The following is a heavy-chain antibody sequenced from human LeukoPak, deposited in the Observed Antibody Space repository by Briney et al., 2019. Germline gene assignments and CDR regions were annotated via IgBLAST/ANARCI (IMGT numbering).Heavy chain of an antibody. Sequence: GASVNVSCKASGYTFTSYDINWVRQATGQGLEWMGWMNPNSGNTGYAQKFQGRVTMTRNTSISTAYMELSSLRSEDTAVYYCASSPRTNYYDSSGYSYWGQGTLVTVSS. J-gene: IGHJ4*02. CDR3: ASSPRTNYYDSSGYSY. CDR1: GYTFTSYD. D-gene: IGHD3-22*01. V-gene: IGHV1-8*01. CDR2: MNPNSGNT.